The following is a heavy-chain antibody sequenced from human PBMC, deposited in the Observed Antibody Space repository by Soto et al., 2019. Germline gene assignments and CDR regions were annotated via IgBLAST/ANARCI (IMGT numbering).Heavy chain of an antibody. J-gene: IGHJ6*02. CDR3: ARDPWGVVVVAATGGYYGMDV. CDR2: ISPIFGTA. Sequence: QVQLVQSGAEVKKPGSSVKVSCKASGGTFSSYAISWVRQAPGQGLEWMGGISPIFGTANYAQKVQGRVTITADESTSTAYMELSSLRSEDTAVYYCARDPWGVVVVAATGGYYGMDVWGQGTTVTVSS. CDR1: GGTFSSYA. D-gene: IGHD2-15*01. V-gene: IGHV1-69*12.